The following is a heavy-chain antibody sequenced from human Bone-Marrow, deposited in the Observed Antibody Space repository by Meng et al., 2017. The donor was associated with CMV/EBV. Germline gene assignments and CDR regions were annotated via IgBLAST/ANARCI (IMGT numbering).Heavy chain of an antibody. D-gene: IGHD1-26*01. V-gene: IGHV3-23*01. J-gene: IGHJ4*02. CDR2: IRGSGGRT. CDR3: AKDGGTSYFDY. CDR1: GLTFSSYA. Sequence: LSCVVSGLTFSSYAMSWVRKAPGKGLEWVSVIRGSGGRTYDADSVKGRFTISRDNSKNKVYLQMNSLRAEDTAVYYCAKDGGTSYFDYWGQGTLVTVSS.